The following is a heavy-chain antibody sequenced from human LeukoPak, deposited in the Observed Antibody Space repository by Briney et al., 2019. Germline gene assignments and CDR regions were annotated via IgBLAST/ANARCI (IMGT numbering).Heavy chain of an antibody. Sequence: PSETLSLTCTVSGGSISSYYWSWIRQPPGKGLEWIGEINHSGSTNYNPSLKSRVTISVDTSKNQFSLKLSSVTAADTAVYYCARGAGYYDFWSGYLAYWGQGTLVTVSS. CDR2: INHSGST. J-gene: IGHJ4*02. CDR3: ARGAGYYDFWSGYLAY. V-gene: IGHV4-34*01. CDR1: GGSISSYY. D-gene: IGHD3-3*01.